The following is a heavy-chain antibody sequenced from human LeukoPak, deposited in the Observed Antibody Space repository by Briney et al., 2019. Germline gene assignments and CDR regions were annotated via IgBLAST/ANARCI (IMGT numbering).Heavy chain of an antibody. J-gene: IGHJ5*02. V-gene: IGHV3-21*01. CDR2: ISSGSNYI. CDR1: GFTFSSYS. CDR3: ARDGSGDWFDP. Sequence: GGSLRLSCAASGFTFSSYSMNWVRQAPGKGLEWVSFISSGSNYIYYADSVKGRFTISRDNAKNSLYLQMNSLRAEDTAVYYCARDGSGDWFDPRGQGTLVTVSS. D-gene: IGHD1-1*01.